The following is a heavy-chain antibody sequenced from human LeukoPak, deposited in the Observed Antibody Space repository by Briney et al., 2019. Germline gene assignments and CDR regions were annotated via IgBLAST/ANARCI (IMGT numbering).Heavy chain of an antibody. V-gene: IGHV4-34*01. CDR1: VGSFSGYY. CDR2: INDSGST. J-gene: IGHJ6*03. CDR3: ARGYYGSGSHCCHMDV. D-gene: IGHD3-10*01. Sequence: SETLSLTCAVYVGSFSGYYWSWIRQPPGKGLEWIGEINDSGSTNYNSSRKSRVTISVDTSKNQFSLKLSSVTAADTAVYYCARGYYGSGSHCCHMDVWGKGTTITVS.